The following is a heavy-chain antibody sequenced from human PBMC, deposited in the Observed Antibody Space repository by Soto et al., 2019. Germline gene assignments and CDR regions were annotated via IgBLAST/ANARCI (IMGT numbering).Heavy chain of an antibody. CDR1: GCTFSSYA. D-gene: IGHD6-13*01. V-gene: IGHV3-23*01. CDR3: AKLAAAGYGYNWFDP. Sequence: GGSLRLSCAASGCTFSSYAMSWGRQAPGKGLEWVSASSGSGGSTYYADSVKGRFTISRDNSKNTLYLQMNSLRAEDTAVYYCAKLAAAGYGYNWFDPWGQGTLVT. J-gene: IGHJ5*02. CDR2: SSGSGGST.